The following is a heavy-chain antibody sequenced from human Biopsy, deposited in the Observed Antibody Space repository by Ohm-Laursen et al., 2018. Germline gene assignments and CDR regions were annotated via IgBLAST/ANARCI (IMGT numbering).Heavy chain of an antibody. V-gene: IGHV3-23*01. Sequence: SLRLSCTASGFIFSSYAMSWVRQAQGKGLEWVSGISDSGGSTYYSDSVKGRFTISRDNSKNSLYLQMNSLRAEDTAVYYCARGRTGGWGQGTLVTVSS. D-gene: IGHD1/OR15-1a*01. CDR3: ARGRTGG. CDR1: GFIFSSYA. J-gene: IGHJ4*02. CDR2: ISDSGGST.